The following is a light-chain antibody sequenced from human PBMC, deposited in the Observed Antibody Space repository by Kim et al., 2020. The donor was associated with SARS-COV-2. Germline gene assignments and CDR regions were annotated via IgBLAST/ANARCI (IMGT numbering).Light chain of an antibody. CDR1: QGIRND. J-gene: IGKJ2*01. CDR3: LQHYKYPYT. Sequence: AIQMTQSPSSLSASVGDTVTITCRTSQGIRNDLAWFQQKAGKAPQLLIYGASSLHTGVPSRFSGSGSGTDFTLTISSLQHEDFATYYCLQHYKYPYTFGQGTKLEI. V-gene: IGKV1-6*01. CDR2: GAS.